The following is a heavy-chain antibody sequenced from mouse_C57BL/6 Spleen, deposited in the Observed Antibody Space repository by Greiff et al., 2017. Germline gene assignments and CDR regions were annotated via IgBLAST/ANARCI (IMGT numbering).Heavy chain of an antibody. CDR2: ISNGGGST. D-gene: IGHD2-1*01. CDR3: ARRYGNLLFDY. CDR1: GFTFSDYY. Sequence: EVKLMESGGGLVQPGGSLKLSCAASGFTFSDYYMYWVRQTPEKRLEWVAYISNGGGSTYYPDTVKGRFTISRDNAKNTLYLQMSRLKSEDTAMYYCARRYGNLLFDYWGQGTTLTVSS. J-gene: IGHJ2*01. V-gene: IGHV5-12*01.